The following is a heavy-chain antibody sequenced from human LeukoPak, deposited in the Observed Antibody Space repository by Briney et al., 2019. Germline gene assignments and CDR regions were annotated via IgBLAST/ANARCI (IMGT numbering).Heavy chain of an antibody. J-gene: IGHJ4*02. CDR3: ARGTLLKDHCSGGSCYSADY. CDR1: GGTFSSYA. D-gene: IGHD2-15*01. V-gene: IGHV1-69*13. Sequence: ASVKVSCKASGGTFSSYAISWVRQAPGQGLEWMGGIIPIFGTANYAQKFQGRVTITADESTSTAYMELSGLRSEDTAVYYCARGTLLKDHCSGGSCYSADYWGQGTLVTVSS. CDR2: IIPIFGTA.